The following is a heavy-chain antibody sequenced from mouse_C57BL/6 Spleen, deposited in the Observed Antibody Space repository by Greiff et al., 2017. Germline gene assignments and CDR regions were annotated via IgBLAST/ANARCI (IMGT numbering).Heavy chain of an antibody. CDR3: ARSLLPFPFAY. CDR2: ISSGSSTI. Sequence: EVQLVASGGGLVQPGGSLKLSCAASGFTFSDYGMHWVRQAPEKGLEWVAYISSGSSTIYYADTVKGRFTISRDNAKNTLFLQMASLRSEDTAMYYCARSLLPFPFAYWGQGTLVTVSA. V-gene: IGHV5-17*01. CDR1: GFTFSDYG. D-gene: IGHD6-1*01. J-gene: IGHJ3*01.